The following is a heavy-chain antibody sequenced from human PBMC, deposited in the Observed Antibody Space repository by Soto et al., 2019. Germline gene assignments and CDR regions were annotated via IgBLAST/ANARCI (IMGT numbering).Heavy chain of an antibody. D-gene: IGHD3-3*01. Sequence: SLTCTVSGGSISSSSYYWGWIRQPPGKGLEWIGSIYYSGSTYYNPSLKSRVTISVDTSKNQFSLKLSSVTAADTAVYYCARHSGASITIFGVVKDNWFDPWGQGTLVTVSS. CDR1: GGSISSSSYY. J-gene: IGHJ5*02. CDR3: ARHSGASITIFGVVKDNWFDP. CDR2: IYYSGST. V-gene: IGHV4-39*01.